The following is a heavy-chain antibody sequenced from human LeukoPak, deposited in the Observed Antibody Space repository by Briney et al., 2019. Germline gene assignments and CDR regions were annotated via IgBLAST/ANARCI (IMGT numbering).Heavy chain of an antibody. V-gene: IGHV3-66*02. CDR3: ARAAAAGIPFDY. CDR1: GFTVSSNY. D-gene: IGHD6-13*01. Sequence: GGSLRLSCVASGFTVSSNYMSWVRQPPGKGLEWVSVIYSGGSTYYADSVKGRFTISRDNSKNTLYLQMNSLRAEDTAVYYCARAAAAGIPFDYWGQGTLVTVSS. J-gene: IGHJ4*02. CDR2: IYSGGST.